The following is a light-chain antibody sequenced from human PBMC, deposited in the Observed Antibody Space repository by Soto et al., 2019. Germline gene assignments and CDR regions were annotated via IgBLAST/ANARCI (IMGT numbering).Light chain of an antibody. J-gene: IGLJ2*01. Sequence: QSVLTQPASVSGSPGQSITISCTGTSSDVGGYNYVSWYQHHPGKAPKLMIYDVTNRPSGVSDRFSGSKSGNTASLTISGLQAEDEADYYCSSYTSSSTLVFGGGTQLIVL. CDR3: SSYTSSSTLV. CDR1: SSDVGGYNY. CDR2: DVT. V-gene: IGLV2-14*03.